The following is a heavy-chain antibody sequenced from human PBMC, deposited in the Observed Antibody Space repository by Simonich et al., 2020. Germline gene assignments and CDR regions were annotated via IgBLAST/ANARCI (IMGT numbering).Heavy chain of an antibody. D-gene: IGHD6-6*01. V-gene: IGHV1-2*02. CDR1: GSTFTGTY. CDR2: INPTSVRP. J-gene: IGHJ6*03. Sequence: QVQLVQSGAEVKKPGASVKVSSKASGSTFTGTYRNWVRQAPGQGLEWVGWINPTSVRPNYEKKYQGRVTRTRATSISTAYMELSRLRSDDTAVYYCARDRAARYYYYYYMDVWGKGTTVTVSS. CDR3: ARDRAARYYYYYYMDV.